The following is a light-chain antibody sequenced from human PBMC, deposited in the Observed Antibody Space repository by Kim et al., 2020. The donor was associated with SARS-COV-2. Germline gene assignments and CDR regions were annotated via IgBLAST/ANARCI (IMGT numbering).Light chain of an antibody. Sequence: ASVGDKITITCRGSQGIRNDLGWYQQQPGKAPKVLIAAASILQSGVPTRFSGSGSGTDFTLTINSLQPEDFATYYCLQDYTYPWTFGQGTKVDIK. CDR3: LQDYTYPWT. CDR2: AAS. V-gene: IGKV1-6*01. J-gene: IGKJ1*01. CDR1: QGIRND.